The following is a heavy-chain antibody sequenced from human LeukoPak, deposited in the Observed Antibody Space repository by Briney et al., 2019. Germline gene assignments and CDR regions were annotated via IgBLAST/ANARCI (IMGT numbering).Heavy chain of an antibody. D-gene: IGHD6-19*01. CDR2: IYYSGST. CDR3: ASVRGYSSGWYASGFDP. CDR1: GGSISSSSYY. J-gene: IGHJ5*02. Sequence: SETLSLTCTVSGGSISSSSYYWGWIRQPPGKGLEWIGSIYYSGSTYYNPSLKSRVTISLDTSKNQFSLKLSSMTAADTAVYYCASVRGYSSGWYASGFDPWGQGTLVTVSS. V-gene: IGHV4-39*07.